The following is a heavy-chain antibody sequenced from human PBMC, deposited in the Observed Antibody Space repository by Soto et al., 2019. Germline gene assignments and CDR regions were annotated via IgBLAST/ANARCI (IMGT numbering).Heavy chain of an antibody. Sequence: SGGSLRLSCAASVFTFSSYAMSWVRQAPGKGLEWVSAISGSGGSTYYADSVKGRFTISRDNSKNTLYLQMNSLRAEDTAVYYCAKFLDYDFWSGYYLSGAFDIWGQGTMVTVSS. D-gene: IGHD3-3*01. J-gene: IGHJ3*02. V-gene: IGHV3-23*01. CDR1: VFTFSSYA. CDR2: ISGSGGST. CDR3: AKFLDYDFWSGYYLSGAFDI.